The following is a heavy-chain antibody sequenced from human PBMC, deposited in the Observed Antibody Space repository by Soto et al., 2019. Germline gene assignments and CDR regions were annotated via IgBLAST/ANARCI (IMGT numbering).Heavy chain of an antibody. CDR2: ISGSGSST. CDR3: ASRSPSWAFDI. V-gene: IGHV3-23*01. J-gene: IGHJ3*02. Sequence: EVQLLESGGGLVQSGGSLRLSCAASGFTFSNYAMNWVRQAPGKGLEWVSVISGSGSSTYYADSVKGRFSISRDHSKNMLFLQMSSRRAEETAVYYGASRSPSWAFDIWGQGTMVTVSS. CDR1: GFTFSNYA.